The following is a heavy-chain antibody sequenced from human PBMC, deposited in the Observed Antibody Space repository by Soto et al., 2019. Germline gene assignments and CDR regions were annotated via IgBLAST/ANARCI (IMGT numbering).Heavy chain of an antibody. CDR2: INAGNGNT. V-gene: IGHV1-3*01. D-gene: IGHD3-10*01. CDR3: ARDCITMVRVSGGEKYNWFDP. J-gene: IGHJ5*02. Sequence: ASVKVSCKASGYTFTSYAMHWVRQAPGQRLEWMGWINAGNGNTKYSQKFQGRVTITRDTSASTAYMELSSLRSEDTAVYYCARDCITMVRVSGGEKYNWFDPWGQGTLVTVSS. CDR1: GYTFTSYA.